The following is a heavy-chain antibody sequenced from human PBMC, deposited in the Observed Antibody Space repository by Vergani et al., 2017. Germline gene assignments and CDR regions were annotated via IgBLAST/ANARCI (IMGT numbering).Heavy chain of an antibody. V-gene: IGHV4-38-2*01. CDR2: IFHSGTT. CDR3: ARHNLWGDSQTGIDF. Sequence: QVQLQESGPGLVKPSETLSLTCAVSGYSISSGSYWAWLRQPPGKGLEWIGSIFHSGTTHYNPSIEILVTISVDTSRNQFSLRLSSVTAADTAVYYCARHNLWGDSQTGIDFWGLGTLVIVSS. CDR1: GYSISSGSY. J-gene: IGHJ4*02. D-gene: IGHD2-21*02.